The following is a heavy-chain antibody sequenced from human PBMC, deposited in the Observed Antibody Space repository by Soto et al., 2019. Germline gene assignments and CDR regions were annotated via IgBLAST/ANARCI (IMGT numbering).Heavy chain of an antibody. Sequence: EVQLVESGGGLVQPGGSLRLSCAASGFTFSTYWMHWIRQVPGKGLEWVSRINSDASHTYYADSVKGRFTISRDNSKNTLDLEMNSLRAEDTAVYYCVRDGQCISISGYGNWVDPWGQGTLVTVSS. CDR2: INSDASHT. J-gene: IGHJ5*02. V-gene: IGHV3-74*01. D-gene: IGHD6-25*01. CDR1: GFTFSTYW. CDR3: VRDGQCISISGYGNWVDP.